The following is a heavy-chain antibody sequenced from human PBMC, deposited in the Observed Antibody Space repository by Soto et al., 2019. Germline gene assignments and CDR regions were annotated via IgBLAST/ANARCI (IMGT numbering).Heavy chain of an antibody. D-gene: IGHD3-9*01. J-gene: IGHJ3*02. CDR2: IYYSGST. Sequence: QVQLQESGPGLVKPSQTLSLTCTVSGGSISSGDYYWSWIRQPPGKGLEWIGYIYYSGSTYYTPSLKSRFTISVDTSKNQFSLKLSSVTAADTAVYYCARNRPYYDILTGYHDDAFDIWGQGTMVTVSS. CDR1: GGSISSGDYY. V-gene: IGHV4-30-4*01. CDR3: ARNRPYYDILTGYHDDAFDI.